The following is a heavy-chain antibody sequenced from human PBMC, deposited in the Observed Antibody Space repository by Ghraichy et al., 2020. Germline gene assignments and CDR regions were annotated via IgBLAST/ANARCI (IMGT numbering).Heavy chain of an antibody. V-gene: IGHV1-58*01. CDR2: IVVGSGNT. D-gene: IGHD3-22*01. CDR1: GFTFTSSA. J-gene: IGHJ5*02. Sequence: SVKVSCKASGFTFTSSAVQWVRQARGQRLEWIGWIVVGSGNTNYAQKFQERVTITRDMSTSTAYMELSSLRSEDTAVYYCAASTLIVVSTLAWIDPWGQGTLVTVSS. CDR3: AASTLIVVSTLAWIDP.